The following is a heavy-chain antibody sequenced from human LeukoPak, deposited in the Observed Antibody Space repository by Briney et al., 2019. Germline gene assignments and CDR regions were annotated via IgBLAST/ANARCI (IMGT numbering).Heavy chain of an antibody. Sequence: ASVNVSCKASGFRFSSFGISWVRQAPGQGFDWMGWISNYFGVTHYAEKFEDRVTMTIDKATTTAYMELRSLRYDDTAIYYCARDSDYSGNGNGDWFDPWGQGTVVIVSS. CDR1: GFRFSSFG. CDR2: ISNYFGVT. J-gene: IGHJ5*02. V-gene: IGHV1-18*04. D-gene: IGHD4-11*01. CDR3: ARDSDYSGNGNGDWFDP.